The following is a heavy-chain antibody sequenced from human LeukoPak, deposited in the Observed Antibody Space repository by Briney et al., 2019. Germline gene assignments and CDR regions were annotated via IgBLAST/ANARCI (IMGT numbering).Heavy chain of an antibody. CDR2: IYHSGST. Sequence: SETLSLTCAVYGGSFSGYYWGWIRQPPGKGLEWIGSIYHSGSTYYNPSLKSRVTISVDTSKNRFSLKLSSVTAADTAVYYCATHSSGWYIAFDIWGQGTMVTVSS. CDR3: ATHSSGWYIAFDI. D-gene: IGHD6-19*01. CDR1: GGSFSGYY. V-gene: IGHV4-34*01. J-gene: IGHJ3*02.